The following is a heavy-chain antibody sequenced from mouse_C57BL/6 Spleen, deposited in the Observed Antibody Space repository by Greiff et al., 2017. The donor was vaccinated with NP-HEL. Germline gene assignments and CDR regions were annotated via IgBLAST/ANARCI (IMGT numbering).Heavy chain of an antibody. D-gene: IGHD2-5*01. CDR3: ASWGNSNYDYFDY. CDR1: GFTFSDYG. Sequence: EVKLMESGGGLVKPGGSLKLSCAASGFTFSDYGMHWVRQAPEKGLEWVAYISSGSSTIYYADTVKGRFTISRDNAKNTLFLQMTSLRSEDTAMYYCASWGNSNYDYFDYWGQGTTLTVSS. CDR2: ISSGSSTI. V-gene: IGHV5-17*01. J-gene: IGHJ2*01.